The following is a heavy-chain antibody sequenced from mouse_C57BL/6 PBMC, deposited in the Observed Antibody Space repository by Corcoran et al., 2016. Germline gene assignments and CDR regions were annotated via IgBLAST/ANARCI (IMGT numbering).Heavy chain of an antibody. D-gene: IGHD2-4*01. Sequence: EVQLQQSGPELVKPGASVKISCKASGYTFTDYYMNWVKQSHGKSLEWIGDINPNNGGTSYNQKFKGKATLTVDKSSSTAYMELRSLTSEDSAVYYCANYDYDGAMDYWGQGTSVTVSS. J-gene: IGHJ4*01. CDR1: GYTFTDYY. CDR3: ANYDYDGAMDY. CDR2: INPNNGGT. V-gene: IGHV1-26*01.